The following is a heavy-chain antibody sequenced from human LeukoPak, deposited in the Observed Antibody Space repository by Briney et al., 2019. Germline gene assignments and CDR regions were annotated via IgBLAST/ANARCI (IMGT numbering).Heavy chain of an antibody. CDR2: ISGSGGST. D-gene: IGHD2-15*01. Sequence: TGGSLRLSCAASGFTFSSYAMSWVRQAPGKGLEWVSAISGSGGSTYYADSVKGRFTISRDNSKNTLYLQMNSLSAEDTAVYYCAKDLGGLLGYWGQGTLVTVSS. J-gene: IGHJ4*02. CDR3: AKDLGGLLGY. V-gene: IGHV3-23*01. CDR1: GFTFSSYA.